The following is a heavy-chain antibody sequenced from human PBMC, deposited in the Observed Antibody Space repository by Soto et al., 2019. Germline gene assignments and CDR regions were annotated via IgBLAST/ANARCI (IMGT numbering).Heavy chain of an antibody. J-gene: IGHJ5*02. CDR2: IYYSGST. CDR3: ARDDYYDSSGSLGRFDP. D-gene: IGHD3-22*01. V-gene: IGHV4-31*03. CDR1: GGSISSGGYY. Sequence: SETLSLTCTVSGGSISSGGYYWSWIRQHPGKGLEWIGYIYYSGSTYYNPSLKSRVTISVDTSKNQFSLKLSSVTAADTAVYYCARDDYYDSSGSLGRFDPWGQGTLVTVSS.